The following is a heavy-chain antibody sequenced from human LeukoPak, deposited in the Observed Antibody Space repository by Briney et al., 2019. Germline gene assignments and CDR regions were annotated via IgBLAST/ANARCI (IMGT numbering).Heavy chain of an antibody. D-gene: IGHD6-13*01. CDR1: GYTFTSYG. Sequence: ASVTVPCKASGYTFTSYGITWVRQAPGQGLEWMGWISPYNDNTNFAQKLQGRVTMTTDTSTSTAYMELRSLRSDDTAVYYCARAEAAGLDLDYWGQGTLVTVSS. V-gene: IGHV1-18*01. J-gene: IGHJ4*02. CDR2: ISPYNDNT. CDR3: ARAEAAGLDLDY.